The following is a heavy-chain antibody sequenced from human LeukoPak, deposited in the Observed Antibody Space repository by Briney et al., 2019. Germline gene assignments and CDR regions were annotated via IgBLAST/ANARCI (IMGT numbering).Heavy chain of an antibody. D-gene: IGHD1-26*01. CDR2: ISTYNGHT. CDR3: ARGGRWELPRPYAFDI. J-gene: IGHJ3*02. CDR1: GYTFTSYG. V-gene: IGHV1-18*01. Sequence: ASVKVSCKASGYTFTSYGISWLRQAPGQGLEWMGWISTYNGHTNYAQKLQGRVTMTTDTSTSTAYMELRNLRSDDTAVYYCARGGRWELPRPYAFDIWGQGAMVTVSS.